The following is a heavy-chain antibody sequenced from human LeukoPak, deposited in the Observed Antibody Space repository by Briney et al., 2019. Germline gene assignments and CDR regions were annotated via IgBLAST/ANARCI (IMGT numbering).Heavy chain of an antibody. V-gene: IGHV3-23*01. CDR3: AKGLYWWSTDY. D-gene: IGHD2-8*02. CDR2: ISASGGST. J-gene: IGHJ4*02. CDR1: GFTFSSYA. Sequence: GGSLRLSCAASGFTFSSYAMSWVRQAPGKGLEWVSAISASGGSTYYADSVKGRFTISRDNSENTLYLHMNSLRAEDTAVYYCAKGLYWWSTDYWGQGTLVTVSS.